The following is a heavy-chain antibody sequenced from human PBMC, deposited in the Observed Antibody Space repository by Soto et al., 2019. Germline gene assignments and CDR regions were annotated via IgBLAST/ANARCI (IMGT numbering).Heavy chain of an antibody. CDR3: ARDRLYCSSTSCYAGFRYGMDV. CDR2: IYYSGST. V-gene: IGHV4-31*02. J-gene: IGHJ6*02. CDR1: GGSISSVGYY. D-gene: IGHD2-2*01. Sequence: TLSVTWTVSGGSISSVGYYWSLISQHPGKGLEWIGYIYYSGSTYYNPSLKSRVTISVDTSKNQFSLKLSSVTAADTAVYYCARDRLYCSSTSCYAGFRYGMDVWGQGTTVTVYS.